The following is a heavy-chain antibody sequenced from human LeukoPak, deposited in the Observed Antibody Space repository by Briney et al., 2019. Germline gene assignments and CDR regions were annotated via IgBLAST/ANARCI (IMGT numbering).Heavy chain of an antibody. Sequence: PGGSLRLSCAASGFTFSSYAMNWVRQAPRKGLEWVSTISGSGGSKHYADSVEGRFTISRDNSKNTVYLQMNSLRAEDTAIYYCAKLTSASGAYGVDVWGQGTTVTVSS. J-gene: IGHJ6*02. CDR1: GFTFSSYA. CDR2: ISGSGGSK. CDR3: AKLTSASGAYGVDV. V-gene: IGHV3-23*01. D-gene: IGHD3-10*01.